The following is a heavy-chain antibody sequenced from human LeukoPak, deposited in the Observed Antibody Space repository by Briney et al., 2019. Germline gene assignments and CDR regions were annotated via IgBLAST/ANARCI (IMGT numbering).Heavy chain of an antibody. Sequence: SETLSLTCTVSGGSISSYYWSWIRRPPGKGLEWIGYIYYSGSTNYNPSLKSRVTISVDTSKNQFSLKLSSVTAADTAVYYCARHVPIAVAGYDYWGQGTLVTVSS. CDR1: GGSISSYY. V-gene: IGHV4-59*08. J-gene: IGHJ4*02. CDR2: IYYSGST. CDR3: ARHVPIAVAGYDY. D-gene: IGHD6-19*01.